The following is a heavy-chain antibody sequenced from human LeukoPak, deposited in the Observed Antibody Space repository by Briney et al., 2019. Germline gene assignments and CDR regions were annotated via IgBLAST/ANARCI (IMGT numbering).Heavy chain of an antibody. V-gene: IGHV4-59*01. CDR3: TSGTLSYYYMDV. CDR2: IYYSGST. CDR1: GGSISSYY. Sequence: NSSETLSLTCTVSGGSISSYYWSWIRQPPGKGLEWIGYIYYSGSTNYNPSLKSRATISVDTSKNQFSLKLSSVTAADTAVYYCTSGTLSYYYMDVWGKGTTVTISS. D-gene: IGHD1-14*01. J-gene: IGHJ6*03.